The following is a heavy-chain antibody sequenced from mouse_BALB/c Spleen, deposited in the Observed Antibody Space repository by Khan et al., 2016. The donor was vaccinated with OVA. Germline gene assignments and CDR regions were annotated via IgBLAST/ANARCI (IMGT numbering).Heavy chain of an antibody. V-gene: IGHV1-85*01. CDR3: ERHYYGGIRCGYFDV. CDR2: IFPGDDST. Sequence: QVQLQQSGAELVKPGASVKLSCKASGYTFTSYDINWVRQRPEQGLEWIGWIFPGDDSTKYNQTFKGKATLTSDTSSSTAYMQLSRLTSEDSAVYFCERHYYGGIRCGYFDVWGAGTTVTVSA. D-gene: IGHD1-1*01. CDR1: GYTFTSYD. J-gene: IGHJ1*01.